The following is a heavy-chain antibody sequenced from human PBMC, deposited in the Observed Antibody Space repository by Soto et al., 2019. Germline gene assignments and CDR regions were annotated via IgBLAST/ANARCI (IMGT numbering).Heavy chain of an antibody. D-gene: IGHD5-12*01. J-gene: IGHJ4*02. CDR1: GFTFSSYG. Sequence: PGGSLRLSCAASGFTFSSYGMHWVRQAPGKGLEWVAVISYDGSNKYYADSVKGRFTISRDNSKNTLYLQMNSLRAEDAAVYYCAKDHEMATILFSSGPDYWGQGTLVTVSS. CDR3: AKDHEMATILFSSGPDY. V-gene: IGHV3-30*18. CDR2: ISYDGSNK.